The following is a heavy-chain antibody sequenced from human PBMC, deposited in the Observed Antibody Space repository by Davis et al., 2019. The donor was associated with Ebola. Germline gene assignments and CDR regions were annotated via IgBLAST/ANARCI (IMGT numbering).Heavy chain of an antibody. V-gene: IGHV5-10-1*01. D-gene: IGHD6-19*01. CDR3: ARHLSSGRHDAFDI. CDR1: GYSFTSYW. J-gene: IGHJ3*02. Sequence: GGSLRLSCKGSGYSFTSYWISWVRQMPGKGLEWMGRIDPSDSYTKYSPSFQGHVTISADKSISTASLQWSSLKASDTAMYYCARHLSSGRHDAFDIWGQGTMVTVSS. CDR2: IDPSDSYT.